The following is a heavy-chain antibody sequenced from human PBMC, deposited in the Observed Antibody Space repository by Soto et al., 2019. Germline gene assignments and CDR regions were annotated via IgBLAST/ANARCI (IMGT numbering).Heavy chain of an antibody. D-gene: IGHD6-13*01. V-gene: IGHV3-21*01. Sequence: GCSLRLSCAASGFAFSSYSMNWVRQAPGKGLEWVSSISSSSSYIYYADSVKGRFTISRDNAKNSLYLQMNSLRAEDTAVYYCARGVAAAGPPEDYWGQGTLVTVSS. CDR3: ARGVAAAGPPEDY. CDR2: ISSSSSYI. J-gene: IGHJ4*02. CDR1: GFAFSSYS.